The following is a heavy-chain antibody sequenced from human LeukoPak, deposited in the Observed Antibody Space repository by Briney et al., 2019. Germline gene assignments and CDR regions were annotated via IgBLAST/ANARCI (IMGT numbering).Heavy chain of an antibody. CDR2: INHSGST. CDR3: ATPRSYHRDTDAFDI. J-gene: IGHJ3*02. V-gene: IGHV4-34*01. D-gene: IGHD3-10*01. CDR1: GGSFSGYY. Sequence: PSETLSLTCAVYGGSFSGYYWSWIRQPPGKGLEWIGEINHSGSTNYNPSLKSRVTISVDTSKNQFSLKLSSVTAADTAVYYCATPRSYHRDTDAFDIWGQGTMVTVSS.